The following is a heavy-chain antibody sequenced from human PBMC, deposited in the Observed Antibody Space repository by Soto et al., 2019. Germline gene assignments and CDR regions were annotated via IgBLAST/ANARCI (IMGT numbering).Heavy chain of an antibody. D-gene: IGHD2-2*01. CDR2: INHSGST. CDR3: ARGSIVVVPAALRGYFQH. Sequence: SETLSLTCAVYGGSFSGYYWSWIRQPPGKGLEWIGEINHSGSTNYNPSLKSRVTISVDTSKNQFSLKLSSVTAADTAVYYCARGSIVVVPAALRGYFQHWGQGTLVTVSS. CDR1: GGSFSGYY. J-gene: IGHJ1*01. V-gene: IGHV4-34*01.